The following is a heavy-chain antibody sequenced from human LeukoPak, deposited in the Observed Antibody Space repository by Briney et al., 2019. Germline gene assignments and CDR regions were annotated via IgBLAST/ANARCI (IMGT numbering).Heavy chain of an antibody. V-gene: IGHV3-23*01. D-gene: IGHD3-22*01. CDR2: ISGSGGST. CDR3: AKGGRYYYDSSGYYYGPEYFDY. CDR1: GFTFSSYA. J-gene: IGHJ4*02. Sequence: PGGSLRLSCAASGFTFSSYAMSWVRQAPGKGLEWVSAISGSGGSTYYADSVKGRSTISRDNSKNTLYLQMNSLRAEDTAVYYCAKGGRYYYDSSGYYYGPEYFDYWGQGTLVTVSS.